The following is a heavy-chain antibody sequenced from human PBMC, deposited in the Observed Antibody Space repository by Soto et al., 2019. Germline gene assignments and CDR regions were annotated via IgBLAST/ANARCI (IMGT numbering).Heavy chain of an antibody. J-gene: IGHJ1*01. D-gene: IGHD4-17*01. CDR1: GFGFSTHA. CDR2: ITNTGITT. V-gene: IGHV3-23*01. CDR3: ATGSDYGDTTHIDH. Sequence: PGGSLRLSCAASGFGFSTHALSWVRQAPGKGLEWLSSITNTGITTHYADSVKGRFTISRENSRNTMHLQMNNLRVDDTAVYYCATGSDYGDTTHIDHWGQGTLVTVSS.